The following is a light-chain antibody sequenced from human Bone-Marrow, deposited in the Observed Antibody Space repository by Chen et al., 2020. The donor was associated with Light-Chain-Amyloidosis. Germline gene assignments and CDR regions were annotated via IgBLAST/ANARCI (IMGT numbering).Light chain of an antibody. CDR1: QSVSSN. CDR3: QQYNNWPLFT. J-gene: IGKJ3*01. Sequence: EIVMTQSPATLSVSPGDPATLSCRASQSVSSNLAWYQQKPGQAPRLLIYGASIRATGIPARFSGSGSGTEFTLTISSLQSEDFAVYYCQQYNNWPLFTFGPGTKVDIK. CDR2: GAS. V-gene: IGKV3D-15*01.